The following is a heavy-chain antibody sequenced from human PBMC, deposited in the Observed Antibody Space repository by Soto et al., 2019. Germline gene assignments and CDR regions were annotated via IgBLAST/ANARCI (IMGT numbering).Heavy chain of an antibody. J-gene: IGHJ5*02. CDR2: IHYSGST. CDR3: AREYSSASRWFDP. V-gene: IGHV4-31*02. D-gene: IGHD6-6*01. Sequence: DLEWIGYIHYSGSTHYNPSLKSRVIISVDASKNQFSLKLSSVTAADTAVYYCAREYSSASRWFDPWGHGTLVTVSS.